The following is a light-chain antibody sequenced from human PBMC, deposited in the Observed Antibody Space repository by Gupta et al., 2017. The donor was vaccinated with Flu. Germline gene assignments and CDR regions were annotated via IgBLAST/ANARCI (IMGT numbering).Light chain of an antibody. CDR2: EVS. V-gene: IGLV2-14*01. Sequence: QSALTQPASVSVSPGQSITISCTGTSSDVGRYNYVSWYLQHPGKAPKLMIYEVSNRPSGVSDRFSGSKSGNTASLTISGLQAEDEADYYCSSYTSSITYVFGTGTKVTVL. CDR1: SSDVGRYNY. CDR3: SSYTSSITYV. J-gene: IGLJ1*01.